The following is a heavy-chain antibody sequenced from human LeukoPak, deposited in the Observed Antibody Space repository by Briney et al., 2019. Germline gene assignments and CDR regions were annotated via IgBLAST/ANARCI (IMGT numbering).Heavy chain of an antibody. CDR3: ARFGYSYGYKDY. Sequence: SETLSLTCAVYGGSFSGYYWSWIRQPPEKGLEWIGEINHSGSTNYNPSLKSRVTISVDTSKNQFSLKLSSVTAADTAVYYCARFGYSYGYKDYWGQGTLVTVSS. CDR2: INHSGST. CDR1: GGSFSGYY. V-gene: IGHV4-34*01. J-gene: IGHJ4*02. D-gene: IGHD5-18*01.